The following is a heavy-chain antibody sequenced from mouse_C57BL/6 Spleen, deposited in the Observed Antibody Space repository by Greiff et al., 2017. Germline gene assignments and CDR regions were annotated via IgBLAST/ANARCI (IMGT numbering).Heavy chain of an antibody. V-gene: IGHV5-12*01. Sequence: DVMLVESGGGLVQPGGSLKLSCAASGFTFSDYYMYWVRQTPEKRLEWVAYISNGGGSTYYPDTVKGRFTISRDNAKNTLYLQMSRLKSEDTAMYYCARRITAVVARYFDVWGTGTTVTVSA. D-gene: IGHD1-1*01. CDR1: GFTFSDYY. CDR3: ARRITAVVARYFDV. J-gene: IGHJ1*03. CDR2: ISNGGGST.